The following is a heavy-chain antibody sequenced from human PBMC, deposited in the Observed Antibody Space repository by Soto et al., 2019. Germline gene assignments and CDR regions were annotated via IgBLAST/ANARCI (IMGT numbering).Heavy chain of an antibody. D-gene: IGHD5-12*01. CDR3: AKDNGSGCDWLRVGDASDI. V-gene: IGHV3-30*18. CDR2: ISYDGSNK. J-gene: IGHJ3*02. Sequence: QVQLVESGGGVVQPGRSLRLSCAASGFTFSSYGMHWVRQAPGKGLEWVAVISYDGSNKYYADSVKGRLTISRDNSKNTLYLQMISLRGEDTAVYYCAKDNGSGCDWLRVGDASDIWGQGTMFTVSS. CDR1: GFTFSSYG.